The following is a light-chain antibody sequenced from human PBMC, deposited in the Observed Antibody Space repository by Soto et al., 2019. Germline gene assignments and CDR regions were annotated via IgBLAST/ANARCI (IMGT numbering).Light chain of an antibody. CDR2: DAS. CDR3: SSYTSSSTYV. CDR1: SSDVGGYNY. Sequence: QSALTQPASVSGSPGQSSTISCTGTSSDVGGYNYVSWYQQHPGKAPKLMIYDASNRPSGVSNRFSGSRSGNTASLTISGLQAEDEADYYCSSYTSSSTYVFGTGTKLTVL. J-gene: IGLJ1*01. V-gene: IGLV2-14*01.